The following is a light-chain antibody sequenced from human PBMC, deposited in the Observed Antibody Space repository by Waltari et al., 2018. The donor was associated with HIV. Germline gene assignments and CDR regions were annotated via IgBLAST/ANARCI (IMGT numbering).Light chain of an antibody. Sequence: QSALTQPASVSGSPGQSITISCTGTSSDVGGYNYVSRYQQHPGKAPKLMIYEVSNRPSGVSTRFSGSKSGNTASLTISGLQAEDEAYYYCSSYTSSITLVLFGGGTKLTVL. CDR1: SSDVGGYNY. CDR2: EVS. V-gene: IGLV2-14*01. J-gene: IGLJ2*01. CDR3: SSYTSSITLVL.